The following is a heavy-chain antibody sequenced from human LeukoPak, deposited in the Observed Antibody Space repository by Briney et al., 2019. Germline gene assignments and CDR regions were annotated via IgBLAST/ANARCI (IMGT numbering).Heavy chain of an antibody. V-gene: IGHV3-11*04. Sequence: SGGSLRLSCAASGFTFTGYWMSWVRQAPGKGLEWVSSISGSGGSTYYADSVKGRFTISRDNAKNSLYLQMNSLRAEDTAVYYCARDNWNDGHFDYWGQGTLVTVSS. CDR2: ISGSGGST. CDR3: ARDNWNDGHFDY. J-gene: IGHJ4*02. CDR1: GFTFTGYW. D-gene: IGHD1-20*01.